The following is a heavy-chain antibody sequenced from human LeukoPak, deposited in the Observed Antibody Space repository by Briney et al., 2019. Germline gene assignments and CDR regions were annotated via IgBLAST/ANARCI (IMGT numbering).Heavy chain of an antibody. CDR3: ARGGGLDV. D-gene: IGHD3-16*01. V-gene: IGHV3-7*03. CDR1: GFTFSSYW. Sequence: GGSLRPSCAASGFTFSSYWMNWARQAPGKGLEWVASINHNGNVNYYVDSVKGRFTISRDNAKNSLYLQMSNLRAEDTAVYFCARGGGLDVWGQGATVTVS. J-gene: IGHJ6*02. CDR2: INHNGNVN.